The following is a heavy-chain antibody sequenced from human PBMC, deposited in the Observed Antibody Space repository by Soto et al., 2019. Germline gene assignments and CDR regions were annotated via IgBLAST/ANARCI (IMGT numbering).Heavy chain of an antibody. V-gene: IGHV1-69*13. CDR2: IIPIFGTA. CDR3: ALGHDYGGNFDY. Sequence: GASVKVSCKASGGTFSSYAISWVRQAPGQGLEWMGGIIPIFGTANYAQKFQGRVTITADESTSTAYMELSSLRSEDTAVYYCALGHDYGGNFDYWGQGTLVTVSS. J-gene: IGHJ4*02. D-gene: IGHD4-17*01. CDR1: GGTFSSYA.